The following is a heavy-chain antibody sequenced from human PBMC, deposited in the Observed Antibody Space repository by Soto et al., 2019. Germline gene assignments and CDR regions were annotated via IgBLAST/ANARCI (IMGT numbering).Heavy chain of an antibody. D-gene: IGHD1-26*01. J-gene: IGHJ4*02. Sequence: PVGSLRLSCAASGVIVSHKYMSWVRQAPGKGLEWVSAIYSDGSTYYADSVKGRFSISGDISKNTVYLQMNSLGSEDTAIYYCARDCCSGNHYAHWGQGTLVTVSS. CDR3: ARDCCSGNHYAH. V-gene: IGHV3-53*01. CDR2: IYSDGST. CDR1: GVIVSHKY.